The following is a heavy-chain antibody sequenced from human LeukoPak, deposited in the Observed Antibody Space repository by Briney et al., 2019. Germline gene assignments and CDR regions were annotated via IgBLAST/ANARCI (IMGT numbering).Heavy chain of an antibody. J-gene: IGHJ6*03. D-gene: IGHD6-19*01. CDR3: ATGKIAVAGMGYYYYMDV. CDR1: GGTFSSYA. Sequence: GASVKVSCKASGGTFSSYAISWVRQAPGQGLEWMGGIIPIFGTANYAQKFQGRVTITADESTSTAYMELSSLRSEDTAVYYCATGKIAVAGMGYYYYMDVWGKGTTVTVSS. CDR2: IIPIFGTA. V-gene: IGHV1-69*13.